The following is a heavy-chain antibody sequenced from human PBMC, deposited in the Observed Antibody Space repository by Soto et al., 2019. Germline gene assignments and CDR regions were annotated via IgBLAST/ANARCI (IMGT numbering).Heavy chain of an antibody. J-gene: IGHJ6*02. CDR3: ARGSWFGDLRNFDYGLDV. V-gene: IGHV1-8*01. CDR1: GYTLTSND. Sequence: QVQLVQSGAEVKKPGASVKVSCKASGYTLTSNDINWVRQATGQGLEWMGWMNPNSGDRGYALKFQGRVNMTGNTSRSTAYMELRSLRSEDTAVYYCARGSWFGDLRNFDYGLDVWGQGTTITVSS. D-gene: IGHD3-10*01. CDR2: MNPNSGDR.